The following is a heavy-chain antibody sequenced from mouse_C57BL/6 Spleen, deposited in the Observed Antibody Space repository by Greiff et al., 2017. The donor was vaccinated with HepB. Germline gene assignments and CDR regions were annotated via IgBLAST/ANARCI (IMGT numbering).Heavy chain of an antibody. V-gene: IGHV2-2*01. J-gene: IGHJ4*01. Sequence: VQRVESGPGLVQPSQSLSITCTVSGFSLTSYGVHWVRQSPGKGLEWLGVIWSGGSTDYNAAFISRLSISKDNSKSQVFFKMNSLQADDTAIYYCARSANWDPLYAMDYWGQGTSVTVSS. CDR1: GFSLTSYG. D-gene: IGHD4-1*01. CDR2: IWSGGST. CDR3: ARSANWDPLYAMDY.